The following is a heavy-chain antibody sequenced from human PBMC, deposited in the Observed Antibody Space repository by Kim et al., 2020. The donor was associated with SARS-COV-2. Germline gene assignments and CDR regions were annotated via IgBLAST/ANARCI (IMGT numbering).Heavy chain of an antibody. V-gene: IGHV4-34*01. D-gene: IGHD4-17*01. J-gene: IGHJ4*02. CDR3: ARGFYGDYGGFNY. Sequence: YNPSLKSRVTISVDTSKNQFSLKLSSVTAADTAVYYCARGFYGDYGGFNYWGQGTLVTVSS.